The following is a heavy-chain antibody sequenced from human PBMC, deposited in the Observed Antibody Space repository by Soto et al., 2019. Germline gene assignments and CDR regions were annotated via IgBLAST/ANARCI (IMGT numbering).Heavy chain of an antibody. V-gene: IGHV3-7*01. CDR1: GFTFSSYW. D-gene: IGHD3-16*02. Sequence: GGSLRLSCAASGFTFSSYWMSWVRQAPGKGLEWVANIKQDGSEKYYVDSVKGRFTISRDNAKNSLYLQMNSLRAEDTAVYYCARTYYDYIWGSYPDHAEYFQHWGQGSLVTVSS. CDR2: IKQDGSEK. CDR3: ARTYYDYIWGSYPDHAEYFQH. J-gene: IGHJ1*01.